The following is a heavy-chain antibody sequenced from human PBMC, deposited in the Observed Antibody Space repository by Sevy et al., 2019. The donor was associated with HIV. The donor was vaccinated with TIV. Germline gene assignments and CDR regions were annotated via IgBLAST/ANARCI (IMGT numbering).Heavy chain of an antibody. CDR3: ARGGSSWWLYGMDV. CDR2: ISYDGSNK. Sequence: GGSLRLSCAASGFTFISFTMNWVRQAPGKGLVWVAVISYDGSNKYYADSVKGRFTISRDNSKNTLYLQMNSLRAEDTAVYYCARGGSSWWLYGMDVWGQGTTVTVSS. J-gene: IGHJ6*02. D-gene: IGHD6-13*01. V-gene: IGHV3-30*04. CDR1: GFTFISFT.